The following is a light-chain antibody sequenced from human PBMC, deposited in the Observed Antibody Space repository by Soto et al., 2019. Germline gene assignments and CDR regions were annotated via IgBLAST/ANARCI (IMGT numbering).Light chain of an antibody. Sequence: DIVMTQSPDSLAVPLRERATINCKSSQSVLYSSNNKNYLAWYQQKSGQPPKLIIYWASTRESGVPDRFSGSGSATDFTLTISSLQAEDVAVYYCQQYYSTPINFGQGTRLEIK. CDR2: WAS. CDR1: QSVLYSSNNKNY. CDR3: QQYYSTPIN. V-gene: IGKV4-1*01. J-gene: IGKJ5*01.